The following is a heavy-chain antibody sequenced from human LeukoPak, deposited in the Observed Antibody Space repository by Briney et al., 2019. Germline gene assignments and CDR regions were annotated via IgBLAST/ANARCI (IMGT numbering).Heavy chain of an antibody. CDR3: ARDRDLYDFWSGYYNLNHYFDY. J-gene: IGHJ4*02. Sequence: ASVKVSCKASGYTFTSYGISWVRQAPGQGLEWMGWISAYSGNTNYAQKLQGRVTMTTDTSTSTAYMELRSLISDDTAVYFCARDRDLYDFWSGYYNLNHYFDYWGQGTLVTVSS. CDR2: ISAYSGNT. V-gene: IGHV1-18*01. D-gene: IGHD3-3*01. CDR1: GYTFTSYG.